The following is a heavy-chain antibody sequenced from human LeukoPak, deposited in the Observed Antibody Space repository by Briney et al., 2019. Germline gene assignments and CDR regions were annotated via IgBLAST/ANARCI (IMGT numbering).Heavy chain of an antibody. D-gene: IGHD1-1*01. J-gene: IGHJ4*02. Sequence: SETLSLTCTVSGDSVSPYYWNWIRQPPGKGLEWIGYIYYTGSADYNPALKSRVTISVDTSKNQFSPKLSSVTAADTAVYFCARDKVPGDYWGQGTLVTVSS. V-gene: IGHV4-59*02. CDR3: ARDKVPGDY. CDR1: GDSVSPYY. CDR2: IYYTGSA.